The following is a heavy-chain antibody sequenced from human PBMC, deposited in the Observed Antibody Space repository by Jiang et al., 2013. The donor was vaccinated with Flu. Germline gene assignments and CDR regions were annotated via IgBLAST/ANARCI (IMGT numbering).Heavy chain of an antibody. V-gene: IGHV1-24*01. CDR3: ASSGWYYGSGSYANWFDP. CDR1: GYTLTELS. D-gene: IGHD3-10*01. Sequence: GAEVKKPGASVKVSCKVSGYTLTELSMHWVRQAPGKGLEWMGGFDPEDGETIYAQKFQGRVTMTEDTSASTAYMELSSLRSEDTAVYYCASSGWYYGSGSYANWFDPWGQGTLVTVSS. CDR2: FDPEDGET. J-gene: IGHJ5*02.